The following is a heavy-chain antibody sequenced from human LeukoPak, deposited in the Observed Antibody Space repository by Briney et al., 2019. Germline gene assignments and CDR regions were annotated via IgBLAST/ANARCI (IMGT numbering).Heavy chain of an antibody. CDR1: GFTFSSYS. J-gene: IGHJ6*02. CDR2: IIISSTYI. CDR3: ARSTLGGYCSSTSCRTYYYYGMDV. V-gene: IGHV3-21*01. Sequence: GRSLTLSCAASGFTFSSYSMNWVRQAPGNGREWVSSIIISSTYIYHTGSVKGRFSISRDNAKNSLYLQMNSLRAEDTAVYYCARSTLGGYCSSTSCRTYYYYGMDVWGQGTTVTVSS. D-gene: IGHD2-2*01.